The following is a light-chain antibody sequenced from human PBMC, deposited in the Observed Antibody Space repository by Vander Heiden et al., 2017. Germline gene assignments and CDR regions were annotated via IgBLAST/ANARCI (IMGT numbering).Light chain of an antibody. J-gene: IGKJ4*01. CDR2: AAS. V-gene: IGKV1-8*01. Sequence: IRRTQAPSSLSASTGDRVTITCRASQGISSYLAWYQQKPGKAPKLLIYAASTLQSGVPSRFSGSGSGTDFTLTISCLQSEDFATYYCQQYDTYPITFGAGTKVXIK. CDR1: QGISSY. CDR3: QQYDTYPIT.